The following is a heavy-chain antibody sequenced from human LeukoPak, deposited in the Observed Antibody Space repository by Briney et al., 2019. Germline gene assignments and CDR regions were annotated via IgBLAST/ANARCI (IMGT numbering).Heavy chain of an antibody. CDR2: IYSGGST. J-gene: IGHJ6*04. Sequence: GGSLRLSCAASGFTVSSNYMSWVRQAPGKGLEWVSVIYSGGSTYYADSVKGRFTISRDNSKNTLYLQMNSLRAEDTAVYYCAREAGPTVGSGCHYGMDVWGKGTTVTVSS. CDR1: GFTVSSNY. D-gene: IGHD3-10*01. V-gene: IGHV3-53*01. CDR3: AREAGPTVGSGCHYGMDV.